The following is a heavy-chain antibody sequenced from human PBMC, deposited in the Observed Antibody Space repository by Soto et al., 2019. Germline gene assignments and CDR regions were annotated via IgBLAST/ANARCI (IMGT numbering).Heavy chain of an antibody. J-gene: IGHJ5*02. CDR1: GGSFSGYY. CDR3: VRGGAMGDIVVVPAAMVWFDP. V-gene: IGHV4-34*01. CDR2: INHSGST. Sequence: QVQLQQWGAGLLKPSETLSLTCAVYGGSFSGYYWSWIRQPPGKGLEWIGEINHSGSTNYNPSLKSRVTISVDTSKNQFSLKLSSVTAADTAVYYCVRGGAMGDIVVVPAAMVWFDPWGQGTLVIVSS. D-gene: IGHD2-2*01.